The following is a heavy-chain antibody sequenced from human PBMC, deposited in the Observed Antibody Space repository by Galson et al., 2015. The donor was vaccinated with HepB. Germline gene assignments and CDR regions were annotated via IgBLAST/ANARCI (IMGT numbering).Heavy chain of an antibody. D-gene: IGHD5-18*01. CDR2: ISASDTST. V-gene: IGHV3-23*01. CDR3: AKDTNSYGYGVIGDY. Sequence: SLRLSCAASGFTFRSYAVSWVRQAPGKGLEWVSSISASDTSTYYADSVKGRFTISRDNSKNTLYLQMNSLRAEDTAVYYCAKDTNSYGYGVIGDYWGQGTLVTVAS. J-gene: IGHJ4*02. CDR1: GFTFRSYA.